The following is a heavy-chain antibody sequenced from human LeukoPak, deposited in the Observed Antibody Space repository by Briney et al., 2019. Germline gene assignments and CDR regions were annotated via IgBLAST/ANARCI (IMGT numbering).Heavy chain of an antibody. CDR2: IYYSGST. CDR3: ARVVGYSSSWYWFDP. Sequence: PSETLSLTCTVYGGSISSYYWSWIRQPPGKGMEWIGYIYYSGSTNYNPSLKSRVTISVDTSKNQFSLKLSSVTAADTAVYYCARVVGYSSSWYWFDPWGQGTLVTVSS. V-gene: IGHV4-59*01. D-gene: IGHD6-13*01. CDR1: GGSISSYY. J-gene: IGHJ5*02.